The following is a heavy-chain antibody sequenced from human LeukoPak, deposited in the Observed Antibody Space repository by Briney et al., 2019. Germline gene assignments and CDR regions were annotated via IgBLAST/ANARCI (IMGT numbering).Heavy chain of an antibody. CDR1: GYFITSGHY. CDR3: ARAREAATIDS. D-gene: IGHD6-25*01. CDR2: IYEGETT. V-gene: IGHV4-38-2*02. J-gene: IGHJ4*02. Sequence: PSETLSLTCTVSGYFITSGHYWGWTRQPPGKGLEWIGSIYEGETTYYSPSLKTRLTISLDTSKNQFSLKLNSLTDADTAVYFCARAREAATIDSWGQGTLVTVSS.